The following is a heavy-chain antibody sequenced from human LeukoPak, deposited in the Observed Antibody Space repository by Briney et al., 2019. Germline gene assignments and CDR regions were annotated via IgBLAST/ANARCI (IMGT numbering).Heavy chain of an antibody. CDR1: GYTFTSYG. CDR2: INPNSGDT. V-gene: IGHV1-2*02. D-gene: IGHD3-10*01. Sequence: ASVKVSCKASGYTFTSYGISWVRQAPGQGLEWVGWINPNSGDTNYAQRFQGRVTMTRDTSISTAYMELSSLRSDDTAVFYCARGISGSYYYYYMDVWGKGTTVTVSS. CDR3: ARGISGSYYYYYMDV. J-gene: IGHJ6*03.